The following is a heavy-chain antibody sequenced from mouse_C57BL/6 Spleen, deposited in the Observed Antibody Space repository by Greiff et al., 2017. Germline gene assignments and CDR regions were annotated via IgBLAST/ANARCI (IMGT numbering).Heavy chain of an antibody. J-gene: IGHJ2*01. Sequence: QVQLQQSGAELVKPGASVKLSCKASGYTFTSYWMQWVKQRPGQGLEWIGEIDPSDSYTNYNQKFKGKATLTVDTSSSTAYMQLSSLTSEDSAVYYCARKGTTVVDYFDYWGQGTTLTVSS. V-gene: IGHV1-50*01. CDR1: GYTFTSYW. D-gene: IGHD1-1*01. CDR3: ARKGTTVVDYFDY. CDR2: IDPSDSYT.